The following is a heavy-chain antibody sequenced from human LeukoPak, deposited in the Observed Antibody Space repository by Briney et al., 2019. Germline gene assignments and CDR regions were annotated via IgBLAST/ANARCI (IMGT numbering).Heavy chain of an antibody. V-gene: IGHV3-15*07. CDR3: ITPLPYSAQ. CDR2: IKPKTDGETT. J-gene: IGHJ4*02. CDR1: GSAISDYS. Sequence: GGSLRLSCAASGSAISDYSMNWVRQAPGKGLEWVGRIKPKTDGETTEYAAPVKDRFSISRDDSKSMMYLQMNSLKTEDTAVYYCITPLPYSAQGGQGTLVTVSS. D-gene: IGHD2-21*01.